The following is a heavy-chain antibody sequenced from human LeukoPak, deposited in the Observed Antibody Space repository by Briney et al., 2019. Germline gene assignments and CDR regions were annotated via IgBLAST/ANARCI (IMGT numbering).Heavy chain of an antibody. Sequence: GGSLRLSCVGSGFTFSSYWMHWVRQGPGKGLEWVSRISIDGSTTTYADSVKGRFTTSRDTSKNTLYLQMNNLRAEDTAVYYCARDLDYRIDPWGQGALVTVSS. J-gene: IGHJ5*02. D-gene: IGHD4-11*01. V-gene: IGHV3-74*01. CDR2: ISIDGSTT. CDR1: GFTFSSYW. CDR3: ARDLDYRIDP.